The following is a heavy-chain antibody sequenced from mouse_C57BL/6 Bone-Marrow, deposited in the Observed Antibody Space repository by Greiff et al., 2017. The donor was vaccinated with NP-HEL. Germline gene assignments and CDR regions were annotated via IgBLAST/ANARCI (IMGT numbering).Heavy chain of an antibody. V-gene: IGHV5-6*02. CDR1: GFTFSSYG. CDR2: ISSGGSYT. J-gene: IGHJ4*01. CDR3: ARHYYGSSWYYYAMDY. D-gene: IGHD1-1*01. Sequence: DVKLQESGGDLVKPGGSLKLSCAASGFTFSSYGMSWVRQTPDKRLEWVATISSGGSYTYYPDSVKGRFTISRDNAKNTLYLQMSSLKSEDTAMYYCARHYYGSSWYYYAMDYWGQGTSVTVSS.